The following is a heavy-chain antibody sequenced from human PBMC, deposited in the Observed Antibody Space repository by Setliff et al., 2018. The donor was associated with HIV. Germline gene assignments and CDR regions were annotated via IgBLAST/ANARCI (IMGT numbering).Heavy chain of an antibody. D-gene: IGHD3-3*01. Sequence: ASVKVSCKASKYTFTDYYMHWVQQAPGKGLEWMGRVDPEDDKTIYAEKFQGRVTMTTDTSTSTAYMELRSLRSDDTAVYYCAAVPGDYNFWSGRGDQLFDYWGQGTLVTVSS. CDR1: KYTFTDYY. CDR3: AAVPGDYNFWSGRGDQLFDY. V-gene: IGHV1-69-2*01. CDR2: VDPEDDKT. J-gene: IGHJ4*02.